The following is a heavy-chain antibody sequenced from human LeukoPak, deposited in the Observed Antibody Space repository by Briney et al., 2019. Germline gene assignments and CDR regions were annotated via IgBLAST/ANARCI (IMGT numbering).Heavy chain of an antibody. Sequence: SETLSLTCTVSCGSISSYYWSWIRQPPRKGLELIGYIYYSGSTDSNPSLKSRVTISVDTSKNQISLKLSSVTAADTAVYYCARTYCRGGSCHFDYWGREPWSPSPQ. V-gene: IGHV4-59*08. J-gene: IGHJ4*02. CDR3: ARTYCRGGSCHFDY. CDR2: IYYSGST. CDR1: CGSISSYY. D-gene: IGHD2-15*01.